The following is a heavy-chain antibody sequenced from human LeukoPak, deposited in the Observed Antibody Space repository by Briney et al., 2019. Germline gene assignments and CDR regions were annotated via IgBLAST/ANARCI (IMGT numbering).Heavy chain of an antibody. CDR3: ASTPGY. J-gene: IGHJ4*02. CDR2: IKSRTDGGTT. CDR1: GFTFSNAW. D-gene: IGHD1-14*01. V-gene: IGHV3-15*01. Sequence: GGSLRLSCAASGFTFSNAWMVWFRRSPGKGLEGVGRIKSRTDGGTTDYAAPVKGRFTLSRDDSKTTLYLQMNSLKIEDTAVYYCASTPGYWGQGTLLTVSS.